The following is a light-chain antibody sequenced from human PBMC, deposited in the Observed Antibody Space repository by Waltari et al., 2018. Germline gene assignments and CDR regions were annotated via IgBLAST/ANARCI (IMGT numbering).Light chain of an antibody. J-gene: IGLJ2*01. V-gene: IGLV3-19*01. CDR3: HSCDKSGNHPVI. CDR1: SLRTYY. Sequence: SSELTQDTAVSVALGQTVRLTCQGDSLRTYYAAWYQQKSGQAPLLVFYGKDKRPSGIPDRFSGSTSGNTASLTITEVQAEDEADYHCHSCDKSGNHPVIFGGGTKLTVL. CDR2: GKD.